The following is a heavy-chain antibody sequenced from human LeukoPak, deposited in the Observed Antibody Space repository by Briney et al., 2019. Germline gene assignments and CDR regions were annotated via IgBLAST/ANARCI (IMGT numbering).Heavy chain of an antibody. CDR2: IMPIFGTT. J-gene: IGHJ3*02. CDR3: ARARDDYNSETHAFDI. CDR1: GGTFSNYA. V-gene: IGHV1-69*06. D-gene: IGHD5-24*01. Sequence: SVKVSCKTFGGTFSNYAVSWVRQAPGQGLEWMGGIMPIFGTTNYAQRFQGRVTITADKSTSTAYMELSSLRSEDTAVYYCARARDDYNSETHAFDIWGQGTVVIVSS.